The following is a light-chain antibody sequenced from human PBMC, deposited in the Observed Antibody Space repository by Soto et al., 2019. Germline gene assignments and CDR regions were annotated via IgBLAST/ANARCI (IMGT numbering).Light chain of an antibody. CDR2: DVS. CDR3: SSYTSSSTHV. J-gene: IGLJ1*01. CDR1: SSDVGAYDF. Sequence: QSALTQPASVSASPGQSITISCTGTSSDVGAYDFVSWYQQHPGEVPKLMIFDVSSRPSGVSDRFAGSKSGNTASLTISGLQAEDEGYYYCSSYTSSSTHVFGSGTKLTVL. V-gene: IGLV2-14*03.